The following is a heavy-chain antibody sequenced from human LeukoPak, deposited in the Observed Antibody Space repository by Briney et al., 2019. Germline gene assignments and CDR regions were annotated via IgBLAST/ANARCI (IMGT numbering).Heavy chain of an antibody. CDR3: ATLEIGGWFDP. CDR2: ISAYNGNA. Sequence: ASVKVSCKASGYTFTSYGISWVRQAPGQGLEWMGWISAYNGNANYAQKLQGRVTMTTDTSTSTAYMELRSLRSDDTAVYYCATLEIGGWFDPWGQGTLVTVSS. D-gene: IGHD4-23*01. CDR1: GYTFTSYG. J-gene: IGHJ5*02. V-gene: IGHV1-18*01.